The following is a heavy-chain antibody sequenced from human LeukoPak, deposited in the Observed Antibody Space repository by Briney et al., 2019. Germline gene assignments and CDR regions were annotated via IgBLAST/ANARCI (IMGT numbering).Heavy chain of an antibody. CDR1: GFTLSTYW. J-gene: IGHJ4*02. CDR2: ISWNSGSI. CDR3: AKDIAKAGNSGSYDY. D-gene: IGHD1-26*01. V-gene: IGHV3-9*01. Sequence: HTGGSLRLSCSDSGFTLSTYWIHWVRQVPGKGLEWVSGISWNSGSIGYADSVRGRFTISRDNAKNSLYLQMNSLRAEDTALYYCAKDIAKAGNSGSYDYWGQGTLVTVSS.